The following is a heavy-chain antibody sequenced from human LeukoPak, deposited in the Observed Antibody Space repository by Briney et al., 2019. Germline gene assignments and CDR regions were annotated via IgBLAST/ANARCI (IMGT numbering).Heavy chain of an antibody. J-gene: IGHJ4*02. D-gene: IGHD6-19*01. Sequence: GGSLRLSCAASGFSFSAYYMNWVRQAPGKGLEWVSTISGSGGYTYYADSVKGRFTISRDNSKNTLFLHMNSLRAEDTAVYFCAKDRGYSSGWYLCDYWGQGTLVTVSS. CDR2: ISGSGGYT. V-gene: IGHV3-23*01. CDR3: AKDRGYSSGWYLCDY. CDR1: GFSFSAYY.